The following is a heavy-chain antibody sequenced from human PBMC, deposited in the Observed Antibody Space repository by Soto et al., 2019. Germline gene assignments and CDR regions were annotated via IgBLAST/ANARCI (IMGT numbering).Heavy chain of an antibody. CDR1: GGSISSGGYS. CDR3: ARGKTGDWDYYYGMDV. CDR2: IYHSGST. D-gene: IGHD7-27*01. J-gene: IGHJ6*02. V-gene: IGHV4-30-2*01. Sequence: PSETLSLTCAVSGGSISSGGYSWSWIRQPPGKGLEWIGYIYHSGSTYYNPSLKSRVTISVDRSKNQFSLKLSSVTAADTAVYYCARGKTGDWDYYYGMDVWRQGTTVTVSS.